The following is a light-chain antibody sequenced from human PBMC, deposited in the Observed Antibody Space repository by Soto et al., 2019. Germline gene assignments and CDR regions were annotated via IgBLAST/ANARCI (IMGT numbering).Light chain of an antibody. J-gene: IGKJ1*01. V-gene: IGKV3-15*01. CDR2: DAS. CDR1: QSVSWN. Sequence: EIVMTQSPASLSVSPGERVTLSCRASQSVSWNLAWYQHKPGQVPRLLIYDASTRANGIPARFSGSGSGTEFTLTISNLQSEDFAVYYCLQYNDWPRTFGQGTKV. CDR3: LQYNDWPRT.